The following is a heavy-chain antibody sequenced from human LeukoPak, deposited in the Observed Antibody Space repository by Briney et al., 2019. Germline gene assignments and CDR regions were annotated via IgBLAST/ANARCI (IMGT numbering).Heavy chain of an antibody. CDR3: ASQQWLLSDFDY. D-gene: IGHD6-19*01. J-gene: IGHJ4*02. Sequence: GGSLRLSCAASGFTFSEFYMAWIRQAPGKGLEWISSISSSGASIYYAGSVRGRFTISRDNAKNSVSLQMNSLRAEDTAVYYCASQQWLLSDFDYWGQGTLVTVSS. CDR1: GFTFSEFY. CDR2: ISSSGASI. V-gene: IGHV3-11*04.